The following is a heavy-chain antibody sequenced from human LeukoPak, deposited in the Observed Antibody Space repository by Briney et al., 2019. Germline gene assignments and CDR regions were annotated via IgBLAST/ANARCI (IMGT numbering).Heavy chain of an antibody. CDR3: ARDPSWEILSYFDY. Sequence: GGSLRLSCAASGFTFRNYYMTWIRQAPGKGLEGVSYISASGDTIYYGDSVRGRFTISRDNVQNSLYLDMNTLKAENTPVYYCARDPSWEILSYFDYWGQGTLVTVSS. V-gene: IGHV3-11*04. CDR2: ISASGDTI. J-gene: IGHJ4*02. CDR1: GFTFRNYY. D-gene: IGHD1-26*01.